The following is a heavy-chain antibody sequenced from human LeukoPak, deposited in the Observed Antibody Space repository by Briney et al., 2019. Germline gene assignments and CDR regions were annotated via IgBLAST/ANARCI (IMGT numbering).Heavy chain of an antibody. D-gene: IGHD3-3*01. J-gene: IGHJ4*02. Sequence: GRSLRLSCAASGFTFSSYGMHWVRQAPGKGLEWVAVIWYDGSNKYYADSVKGRFTISRDNSKNTLYLQMNSLRAEDTVVYYCARDSLIFGVFDYWGQGTLVTVSS. CDR1: GFTFSSYG. CDR2: IWYDGSNK. CDR3: ARDSLIFGVFDY. V-gene: IGHV3-33*01.